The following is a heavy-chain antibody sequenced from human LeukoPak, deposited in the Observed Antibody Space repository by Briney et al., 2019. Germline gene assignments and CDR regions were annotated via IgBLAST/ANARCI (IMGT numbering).Heavy chain of an antibody. CDR1: GFTFSTYT. CDR3: ARDRAGT. Sequence: GGSLRLSCAASGFTFSTYTMNWVRQAPGKGLEWVASITSSPSHMYYADSVKGRFTISRDNAKNSLYLQMNSLRADDAAVYYCARDRAGTRGQGTQVTVSS. J-gene: IGHJ4*02. D-gene: IGHD1-7*01. CDR2: ITSSPSHM. V-gene: IGHV3-21*06.